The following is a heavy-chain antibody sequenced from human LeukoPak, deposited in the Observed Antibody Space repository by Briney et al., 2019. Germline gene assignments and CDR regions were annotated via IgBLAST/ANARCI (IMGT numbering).Heavy chain of an antibody. V-gene: IGHV4-59*12. CDR3: ARSYTKYYFDY. J-gene: IGHJ4*02. Sequence: SETLSLTCTVSGGSISSYYWSWIRQPPGKGLEWIGYIYYSGSTNYSPSLKSRVTISVDTSKNQFSLKLSSVTAADTAVYYCARSYTKYYFDYWGQGTLVTVSS. D-gene: IGHD1-26*01. CDR1: GGSISSYY. CDR2: IYYSGST.